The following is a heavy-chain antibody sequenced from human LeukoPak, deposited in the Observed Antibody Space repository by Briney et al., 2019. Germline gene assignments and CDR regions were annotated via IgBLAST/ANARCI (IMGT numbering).Heavy chain of an antibody. V-gene: IGHV3-7*05. CDR1: GFTFSSYS. CDR2: INRDGSAR. J-gene: IGHJ4*02. D-gene: IGHD5-24*01. Sequence: GGSLRLSCAASGFTFSSYSMNWVRQAPGTGLEWVANINRDGSARFYVDSVKGRFTISRDNAKNSLCLQMNSLRAEDTAVYYCARIVEMATPSDYWGQGTLVTVSS. CDR3: ARIVEMATPSDY.